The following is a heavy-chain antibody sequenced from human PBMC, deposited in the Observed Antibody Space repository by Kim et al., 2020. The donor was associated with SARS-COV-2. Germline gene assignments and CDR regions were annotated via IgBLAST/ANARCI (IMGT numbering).Heavy chain of an antibody. V-gene: IGHV4-59*01. CDR3: ARGPDIVVPAASFDY. CDR2: IYYSGST. CDR1: GGSISSYY. D-gene: IGHD2-2*01. Sequence: SETLSLTCTVSGGSISSYYWSWIRQPPGKGLEWIGYIYYSGSTNYNPSLKSRVTISVDTSKNQFSLKLSSVTAADTAVYYCARGPDIVVPAASFDYWGQGTLVTVSS. J-gene: IGHJ4*02.